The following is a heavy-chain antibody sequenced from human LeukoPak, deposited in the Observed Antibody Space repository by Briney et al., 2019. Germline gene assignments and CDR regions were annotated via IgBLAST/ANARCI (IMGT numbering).Heavy chain of an antibody. D-gene: IGHD3-10*01. V-gene: IGHV4-4*07. CDR1: VGSISSPY. J-gene: IGHJ6*02. Sequence: SETLSLTCTVSVGSISSPYWTWIRQPAGKGLEWIGRFYTSGIANYNPSLKVRVTMSVDTSKNKFSLKVTSVTAADTAIYYCGKDYGVWFGEHYYDNGMDVWGQGISVTVSS. CDR2: FYTSGIA. CDR3: GKDYGVWFGEHYYDNGMDV.